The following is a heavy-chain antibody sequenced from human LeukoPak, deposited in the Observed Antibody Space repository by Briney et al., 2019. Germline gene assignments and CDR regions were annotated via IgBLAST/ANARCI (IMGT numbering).Heavy chain of an antibody. CDR3: ASSLYSSSPYYYYYYGMDV. V-gene: IGHV4-34*01. Sequence: SETLSLTCAVYGGSFSGYYWSWIRQPPGKGLEWTGEINHSGSTNYNPSLKSRVTISVDTSKNQFSLKLSSVTAADTAVYYCASSLYSSSPYYYYYYGMDVWGQGTTVTVSS. CDR1: GGSFSGYY. J-gene: IGHJ6*02. D-gene: IGHD6-6*01. CDR2: INHSGST.